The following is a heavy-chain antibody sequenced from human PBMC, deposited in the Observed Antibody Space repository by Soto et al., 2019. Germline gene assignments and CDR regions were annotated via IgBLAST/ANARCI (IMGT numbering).Heavy chain of an antibody. V-gene: IGHV1-18*01. CDR1: GYTFTSYG. Sequence: ASVKVSCKASGYTFTSYGISWVRKAPGQGLEWMGWISAYNGDTDYAQNLQGRVTMTTDTSTSTAYMELRSLRSDDTAVYYCARDPLTYCTGGNCYRNWFDPWGQGTLVTAPQ. D-gene: IGHD2-15*01. CDR2: ISAYNGDT. CDR3: ARDPLTYCTGGNCYRNWFDP. J-gene: IGHJ5*02.